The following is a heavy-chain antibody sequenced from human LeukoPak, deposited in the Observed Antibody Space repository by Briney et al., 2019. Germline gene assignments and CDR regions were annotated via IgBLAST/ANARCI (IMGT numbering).Heavy chain of an antibody. CDR3: ATDGGSGWTLDY. D-gene: IGHD6-19*01. Sequence: ASVKVSCKVSGYTLTELSMHWVRQAPGKGLEWMGGFDPEDGETIYAQKFQGRVTMTEDTSTDTAYMELSSPRSEDTAVYYCATDGGSGWTLDYWGQGTLVTVSS. J-gene: IGHJ4*02. CDR1: GYTLTELS. CDR2: FDPEDGET. V-gene: IGHV1-24*01.